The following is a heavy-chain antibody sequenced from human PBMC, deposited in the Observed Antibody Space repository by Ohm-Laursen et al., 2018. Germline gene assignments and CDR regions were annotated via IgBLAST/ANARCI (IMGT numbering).Heavy chain of an antibody. CDR2: ISGTSATI. CDR1: GFTFSGYR. CDR3: AREYSSSSGRAFDI. J-gene: IGHJ3*02. V-gene: IGHV3-48*01. Sequence: GSLRLSCAASGFTFSGYRMNWVRQAPGKGLEWVSCISGTSATIYYADSVKGRFTISRDNAKNSLYLQMKSLRAEDTAVYYCAREYSSSSGRAFDIWGQGTMVTVSS. D-gene: IGHD6-6*01.